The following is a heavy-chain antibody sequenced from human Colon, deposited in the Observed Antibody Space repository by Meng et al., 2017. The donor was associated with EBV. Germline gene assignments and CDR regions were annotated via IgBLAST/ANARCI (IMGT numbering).Heavy chain of an antibody. CDR3: ARTNYGDYNWFDP. CDR1: GGSISSGGFY. J-gene: IGHJ5*02. V-gene: IGHV4-31*03. Sequence: QVQLQESRPGLVKPSXXXXXTXXLSGGSISSGGFYWSWIRQHPGKGLEWIGYIYYSGSTYYNPSLRSRVAISIDTSKNQFSLKMTSVTAADTAVYFCARTNYGDYNWFDPWGQGTLVTVSS. D-gene: IGHD4-17*01. CDR2: IYYSGST.